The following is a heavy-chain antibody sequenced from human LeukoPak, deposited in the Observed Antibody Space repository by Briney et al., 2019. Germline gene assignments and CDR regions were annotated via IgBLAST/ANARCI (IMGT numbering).Heavy chain of an antibody. D-gene: IGHD6-19*01. Sequence: GGSLRLSCAASGFTFSTYNMLWVRQAPGKGLEWISYISSSSNTMYYADSVKGRFTISRDNAKNSLFLQVNSLRDEDTAVYFCARDKGQWLVRTNAFDVWGQGTMVTVSS. V-gene: IGHV3-48*02. CDR3: ARDKGQWLVRTNAFDV. CDR2: ISSSSNTM. J-gene: IGHJ3*01. CDR1: GFTFSTYN.